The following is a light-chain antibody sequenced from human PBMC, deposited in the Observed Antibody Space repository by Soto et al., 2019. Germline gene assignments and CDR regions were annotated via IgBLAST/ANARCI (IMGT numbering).Light chain of an antibody. CDR1: NNDIDYNS. V-gene: IGLV2-14*03. CDR3: SSHSTSTTHVL. J-gene: IGLJ2*01. CDR2: DVS. Sequence: QSAPTQPASVSGSPGQTIIISCTGTNNDIDYNSVSWYQQHPGKAPKLILFDVSTRPSKIPGRFSGSKSDNTASLTISGLQAEDEADYYCSSHSTSTTHVLFGGGTKLTVL.